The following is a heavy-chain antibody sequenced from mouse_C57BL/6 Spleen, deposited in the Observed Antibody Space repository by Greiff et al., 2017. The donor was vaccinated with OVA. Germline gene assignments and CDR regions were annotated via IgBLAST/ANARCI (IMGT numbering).Heavy chain of an antibody. J-gene: IGHJ3*01. D-gene: IGHD2-3*01. V-gene: IGHV1-59*01. CDR2: IDPSDSYT. Sequence: QVQLQQPGAELVRPGASVKLSCTASGYNFTSYWMHWVKQRPGQGLEWIGVIDPSDSYTNYNQKFKGKATLTVDTSSSTAYMQLSSLTSEDSAVYYFARCGDGYYFAYWGQGTLVTVSA. CDR1: GYNFTSYW. CDR3: ARCGDGYYFAY.